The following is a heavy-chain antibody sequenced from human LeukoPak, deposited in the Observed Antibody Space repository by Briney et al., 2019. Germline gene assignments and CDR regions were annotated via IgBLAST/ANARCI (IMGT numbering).Heavy chain of an antibody. D-gene: IGHD6-19*01. CDR3: GGGPIAVAVAFDY. CDR2: INHSGST. V-gene: IGHV4-34*01. Sequence: PSETLSLTCAVYGGSFSGYYWSWIRQPPGKGLEWIGEINHSGSTNYNPALKSRVTISVDTSKNQFSLKLSSVTAADTALYYCGGGPIAVAVAFDYWGQGTLVTVSS. CDR1: GGSFSGYY. J-gene: IGHJ4*02.